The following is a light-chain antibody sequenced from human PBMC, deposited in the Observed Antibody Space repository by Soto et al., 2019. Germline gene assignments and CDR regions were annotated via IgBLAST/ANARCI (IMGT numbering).Light chain of an antibody. CDR3: HQYGSSLWT. V-gene: IGKV3-20*01. CDR1: QIVSSNY. CDR2: DAS. J-gene: IGKJ1*01. Sequence: EIVLTQSPGTLSLSPGESATLSCRASQIVSSNYLAWYQQKPGQAPRLLIYDASSRATGIPDRFSGSGSGTDFTLTISRLEPEDFAVYYCHQYGSSLWTFGQGTKVEIK.